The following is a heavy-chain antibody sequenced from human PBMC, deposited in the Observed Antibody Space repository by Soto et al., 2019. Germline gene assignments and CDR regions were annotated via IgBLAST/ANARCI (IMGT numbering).Heavy chain of an antibody. Sequence: PSETLSLTCVVYDGPLTEYHWSWVRQTPGKGLEWIGEVSHHGTSHYNPSLGSRVIMSFDTSKDQFSLKLSSVTAADTAVYYCARELAVAGNFDFWGQGTLVTVSS. J-gene: IGHJ5*01. V-gene: IGHV4-34*01. CDR2: VSHHGTS. CDR1: DGPLTEYH. CDR3: ARELAVAGNFDF. D-gene: IGHD6-19*01.